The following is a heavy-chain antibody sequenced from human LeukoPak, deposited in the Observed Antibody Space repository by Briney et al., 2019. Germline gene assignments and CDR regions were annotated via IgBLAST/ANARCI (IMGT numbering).Heavy chain of an antibody. V-gene: IGHV4-59*01. CDR2: IYYSVST. D-gene: IGHD7-27*01. J-gene: IGHJ4*02. CDR1: GGSISSYY. Sequence: PSETLSLTCTVSGGSISSYYWSWIRQPPGKGLEWIGYIYYSVSTNYNPSLKSRVTISVDTSKNQFSLKLSSVTAADTAVYYCARGAGDLFDYWGQGTLVTVSS. CDR3: ARGAGDLFDY.